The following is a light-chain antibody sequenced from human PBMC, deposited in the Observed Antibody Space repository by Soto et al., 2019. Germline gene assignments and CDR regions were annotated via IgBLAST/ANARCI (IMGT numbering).Light chain of an antibody. Sequence: DIQMTQSPSSLSASVGDRITITCRAKESVGNWLAWYQQKPGKAPKLLIYAASTLPSGVPSRFSGSRSGTVFSLTVSSLQPEDFATYYCQQANSFPLSFGGVTKVEIK. V-gene: IGKV1D-12*01. CDR1: ESVGNW. J-gene: IGKJ4*01. CDR2: AAS. CDR3: QQANSFPLS.